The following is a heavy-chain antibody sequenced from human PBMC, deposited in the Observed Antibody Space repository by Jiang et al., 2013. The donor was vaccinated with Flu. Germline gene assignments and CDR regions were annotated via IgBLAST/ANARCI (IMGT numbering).Heavy chain of an antibody. CDR3: ARPLLGELLGKGYYYYGMDV. V-gene: IGHV5-51*03. D-gene: IGHD3-10*01. CDR2: IYPGDSDT. Sequence: GAEVKKPGESLKISCKASGYSFANYWIGWVRQMPGKGLDWMGIIYPGDSDTKYSPSFQGQVTISADKSISTAYLQWSSLKASDTAMYYCARPLLGELLGKGYYYYGMDVWGQGP. CDR1: GYSFANYW. J-gene: IGHJ6*02.